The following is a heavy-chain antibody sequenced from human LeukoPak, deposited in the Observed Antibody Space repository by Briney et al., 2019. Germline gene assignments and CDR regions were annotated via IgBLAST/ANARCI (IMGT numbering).Heavy chain of an antibody. CDR1: GGSISSYY. CDR3: ARQSLGPSRSGSSNIWFDP. J-gene: IGHJ5*02. D-gene: IGHD3-10*01. CDR2: IYYSGST. Sequence: SETLSLTCTVSGGSISSYYWSWIRQPPGKGLDWIGYIYYSGSTNYNPSLKSRVTISVDTPKNQFSLKLSSVTAADPAVYYCARQSLGPSRSGSSNIWFDPWGQGTLVTVSS. V-gene: IGHV4-59*08.